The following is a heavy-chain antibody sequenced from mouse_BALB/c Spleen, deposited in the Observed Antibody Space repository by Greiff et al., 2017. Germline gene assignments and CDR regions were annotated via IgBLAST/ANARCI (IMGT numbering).Heavy chain of an antibody. CDR2: IYPGNSDT. Sequence: VQLKESGTVLARPGASVKMSCKASGYSFTSYWMHWVKQRPGQGLEWIGAIYPGNSDTSYNQKFKGKAKLTAVTSASTAYMELSSLTNEDSAVYYCTRATTVVGYFDYWGQGTTLTVSS. D-gene: IGHD1-1*01. J-gene: IGHJ2*01. CDR1: GYSFTSYW. CDR3: TRATTVVGYFDY. V-gene: IGHV1-5*01.